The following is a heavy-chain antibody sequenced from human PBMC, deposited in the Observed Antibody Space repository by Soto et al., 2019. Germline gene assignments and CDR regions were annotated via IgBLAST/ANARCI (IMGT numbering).Heavy chain of an antibody. CDR3: ARDPLWGTAMVLWYFDL. D-gene: IGHD5-18*01. V-gene: IGHV3-30-3*01. J-gene: IGHJ2*01. CDR2: ISYDGSNK. Sequence: APGKGLEWVALISYDGSNKYYADSVKGRFTISRENSKNTLYLQMNSLRAEDTAVYYCARDPLWGTAMVLWYFDLWGRGTLVTVSS.